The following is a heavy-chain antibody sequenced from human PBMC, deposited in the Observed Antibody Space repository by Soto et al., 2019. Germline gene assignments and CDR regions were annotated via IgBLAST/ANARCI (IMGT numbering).Heavy chain of an antibody. CDR1: GGTFSTYT. D-gene: IGHD6-13*01. CDR2: IIPILGIA. J-gene: IGHJ4*02. V-gene: IGHV1-69*02. Sequence: GASVKVSCKASGGTFSTYTISWVRQAPGQGLEWMGRIIPILGIANYAQKFQGRFTISRDNSNNTLYLQMSSLRAEDTAVYYCAYSSTPFDYWGQGTLVTVSS. CDR3: AYSSTPFDY.